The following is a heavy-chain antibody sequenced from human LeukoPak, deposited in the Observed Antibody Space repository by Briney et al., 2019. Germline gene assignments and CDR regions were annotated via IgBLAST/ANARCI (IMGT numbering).Heavy chain of an antibody. CDR2: ISWDGGST. Sequence: GGSLRLSCAAPGFTFDEYAMHWVRQAPEKGLEWVSLISWDGGSTYYADSVKGRFTISRDNSKNSLHLQMNSLRAEDTALYYCAKDPVGYGGNYFDYWGQGTLVTVSS. CDR3: AKDPVGYGGNYFDY. J-gene: IGHJ4*02. V-gene: IGHV3-43D*03. D-gene: IGHD4-23*01. CDR1: GFTFDEYA.